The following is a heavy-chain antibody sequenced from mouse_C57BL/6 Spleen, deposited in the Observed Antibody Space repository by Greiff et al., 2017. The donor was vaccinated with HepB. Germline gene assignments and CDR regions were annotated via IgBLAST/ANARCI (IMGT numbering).Heavy chain of an antibody. J-gene: IGHJ3*01. CDR2: ILHGGGST. CDR3: ARALGVDFAY. D-gene: IGHD4-1*01. V-gene: IGHV1-9*01. Sequence: VQLQQSGAGLMKPGASVKLSCTATGYTFTGYWIAWVKQMPEHGLEWIGDILHGGGSTNYNEKFKSRITIAADTSTNTAYMQLSRLTTEDSAIYYCARALGVDFAYWGQGTVVTVSA. CDR1: GYTFTGYW.